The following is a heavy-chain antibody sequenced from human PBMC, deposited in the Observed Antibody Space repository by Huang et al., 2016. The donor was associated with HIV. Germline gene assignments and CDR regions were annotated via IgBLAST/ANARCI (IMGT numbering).Heavy chain of an antibody. Sequence: QVQLQQWGAGLLKPSEPLSLTCAVYGGSFSGYYWSWSRQSPGKGLEWIGEINHSGSTNYNPSLKSRLTISVDTSKNQFSLKLSSVTAADTAVYYCARERMMSWLDDHDAFDIWGQGTMVTVSS. V-gene: IGHV4-34*01. J-gene: IGHJ3*02. CDR1: GGSFSGYY. D-gene: IGHD1-1*01. CDR2: INHSGST. CDR3: ARERMMSWLDDHDAFDI.